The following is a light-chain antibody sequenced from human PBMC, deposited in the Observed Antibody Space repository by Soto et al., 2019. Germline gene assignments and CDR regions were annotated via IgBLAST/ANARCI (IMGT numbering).Light chain of an antibody. CDR1: DSNIGSNS. CDR3: AAWDGSLSACV. Sequence: QSVLTQPPSASGTAGQVVTISCSGGDSNIGSNSVYWYQHLPRMAPKLLIYYNNQRPSGVPDRFSGSRSGTSASLAIVGLRSEDEAVYYCAAWDGSLSACVFGNGTKLTVL. J-gene: IGLJ1*01. CDR2: YNN. V-gene: IGLV1-47*02.